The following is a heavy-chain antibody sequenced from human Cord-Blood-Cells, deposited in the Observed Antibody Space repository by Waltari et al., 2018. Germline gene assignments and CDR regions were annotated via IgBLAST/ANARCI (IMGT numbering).Heavy chain of an antibody. CDR1: GYSISSGYY. CDR2: IYHSGST. D-gene: IGHD3-16*01. V-gene: IGHV4-38-2*02. Sequence: QVQLQESGPGLVKPSETLSLTCAVSGYSISSGYYWGWIRQPPGKGLEWIGSIYHSGSTYYNPSLKSRVTISVDTSKNQFSLKLSSVTAADTAVYYCARDQGDRRFDPWGQGTLVTVSS. CDR3: ARDQGDRRFDP. J-gene: IGHJ5*02.